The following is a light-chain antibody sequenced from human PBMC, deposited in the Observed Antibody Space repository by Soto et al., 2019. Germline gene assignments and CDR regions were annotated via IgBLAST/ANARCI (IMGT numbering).Light chain of an antibody. CDR1: QSVSSN. CDR2: GAS. CDR3: QQYNNWPLT. J-gene: IGKJ4*01. V-gene: IGKV3-15*01. Sequence: EIVMTQSPSTLSVSPWESSTLSFRASQSVSSNLASYQQKPGQAPRLLIYGASTRATGIPARFSGSGSGTEFTLTISSLQSEDFAVYYCQQYNNWPLTFGGGTKVDI.